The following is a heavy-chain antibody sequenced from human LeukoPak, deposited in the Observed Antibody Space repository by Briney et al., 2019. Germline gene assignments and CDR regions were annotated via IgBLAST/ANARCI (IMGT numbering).Heavy chain of an antibody. D-gene: IGHD1-26*01. Sequence: GGSLRLSCAASGFTFSNYWMHWVRQAPGKGLVWVSRFNSDGITTSYADSVKGRFTISRDNAKNTLYLQMNSLRAEDTAVYYCARDQDSGSYYSTGDDAFDIWGQGTMVTVSS. CDR1: GFTFSNYW. V-gene: IGHV3-74*01. J-gene: IGHJ3*02. CDR3: ARDQDSGSYYSTGDDAFDI. CDR2: FNSDGITT.